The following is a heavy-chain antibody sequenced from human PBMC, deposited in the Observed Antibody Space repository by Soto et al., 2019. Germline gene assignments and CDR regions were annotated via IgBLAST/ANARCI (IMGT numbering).Heavy chain of an antibody. Sequence: GGSLRLSYTASGFTFSSYAMSWVRQAPGKGLEWVSAISGSGGSTYYADSVKGRFTISRDNSKNTLYLQMNSLRAEDTAVYDYAKKSRIAAAGTVRYWGQGTLVTVSS. CDR3: AKKSRIAAAGTVRY. CDR1: GFTFSSYA. V-gene: IGHV3-23*01. J-gene: IGHJ4*02. CDR2: ISGSGGST. D-gene: IGHD6-13*01.